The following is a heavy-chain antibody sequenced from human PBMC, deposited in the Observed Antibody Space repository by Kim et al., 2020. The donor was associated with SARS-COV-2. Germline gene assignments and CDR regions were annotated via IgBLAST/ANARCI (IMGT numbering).Heavy chain of an antibody. J-gene: IGHJ5*02. CDR3: AREVDEEVHWFDP. D-gene: IGHD2-15*01. Sequence: YADTVKCRFTITRDNAKNCLYLQMSSLRAEDTALYHCAREVDEEVHWFDPWGQGTLVTVSS. V-gene: IGHV3-20*01.